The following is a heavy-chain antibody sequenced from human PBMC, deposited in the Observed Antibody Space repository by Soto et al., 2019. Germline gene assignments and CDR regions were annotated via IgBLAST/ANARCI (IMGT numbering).Heavy chain of an antibody. Sequence: GGSLRLSCAASGFTFSGSAMHWVRQASGKGLEWVGRIRSKANSYATAYAASVKGRFTISTDDSKNTAYLRMNSLRTEDTAVYYCARQTGGSGSYYPFAYWGQEPWSPSPQ. D-gene: IGHD3-10*01. CDR1: GFTFSGSA. CDR3: ARQTGGSGSYYPFAY. CDR2: IRSKANSYAT. V-gene: IGHV3-73*01. J-gene: IGHJ4*01.